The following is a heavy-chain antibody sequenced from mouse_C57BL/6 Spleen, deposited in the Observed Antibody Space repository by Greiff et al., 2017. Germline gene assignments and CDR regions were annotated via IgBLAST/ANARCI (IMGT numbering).Heavy chain of an antibody. CDR1: GYTFTDYE. CDR3: TRGGFFDY. CDR2: IDPETGGT. J-gene: IGHJ2*01. V-gene: IGHV1-15*01. Sequence: VKLVESGAELVRPGASVTLSCKASGYTFTDYEMHWVKQTPVHGLEWIGAIDPETGGTAYNQKFKGKAILTADKSSITAYMELRSLTSEDSAVYYCTRGGFFDYWGQGTTLTVSS.